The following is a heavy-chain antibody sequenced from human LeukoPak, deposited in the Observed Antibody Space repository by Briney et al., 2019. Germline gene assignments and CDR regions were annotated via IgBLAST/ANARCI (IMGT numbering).Heavy chain of an antibody. J-gene: IGHJ5*02. CDR1: GGSISSGDYY. V-gene: IGHV4-30-4*01. D-gene: IGHD6-6*01. CDR2: IYYSGST. Sequence: PSQTLSLTCTVSGGSISSGDYYWRWIRQPPGKGLEWIGYIYYSGSTYYNPSLKSRVTISVDTSKNQFSLKLSSVTAVDTAVYYCARGSSSSGWFDPWGQGTLVTVSS. CDR3: ARGSSSSGWFDP.